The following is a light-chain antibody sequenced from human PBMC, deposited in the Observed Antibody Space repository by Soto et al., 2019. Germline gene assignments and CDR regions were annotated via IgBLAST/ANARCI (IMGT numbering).Light chain of an antibody. J-gene: IGKJ5*01. CDR3: QQYNSYPIT. Sequence: DIQMTQSPSTLSASVGDRVTITCRASQSISSWLAWYQQKPGKAPKLLIYKASSLESGVASRFSGSGSGTEFTLTISSLQPADFATYYCQQYNSYPITFGQGTRLEIK. CDR2: KAS. V-gene: IGKV1-5*03. CDR1: QSISSW.